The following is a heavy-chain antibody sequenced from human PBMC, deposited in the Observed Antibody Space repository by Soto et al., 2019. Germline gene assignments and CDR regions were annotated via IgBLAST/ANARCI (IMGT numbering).Heavy chain of an antibody. CDR3: ERHQLYYNDISGRPLNAFDV. CDR2: IGIRSSKK. V-gene: IGHV3-48*01. CDR1: GFTFRNYV. D-gene: IGHD3-22*01. J-gene: IGHJ3*01. Sequence: GGSLRLSCAASGFTFRNYVMTWVRQAPGKXLXRVSYIGIRSSKKYYEDSVKGRFNISRENANNSLYLQMNRLRAEDTDVYYSERHQLYYNDISGRPLNAFDVWGQGTMVTV.